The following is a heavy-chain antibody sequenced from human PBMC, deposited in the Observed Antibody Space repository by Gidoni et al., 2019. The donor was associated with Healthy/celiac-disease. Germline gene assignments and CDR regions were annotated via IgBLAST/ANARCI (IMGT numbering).Heavy chain of an antibody. CDR2: IYHSGST. J-gene: IGHJ5*02. Sequence: QVQLQESGPGLVKPSETLSLTCAVSGYSISSGYYWGWIRQPPGKGLEWIGSIYHSGSTYYNPSLKSRVTISVDTSKNQFSLKLSSVTAADTAVYYCARDRAVAGNWFDPWGQGTLVTVSS. CDR3: ARDRAVAGNWFDP. CDR1: GYSISSGYY. D-gene: IGHD6-19*01. V-gene: IGHV4-38-2*02.